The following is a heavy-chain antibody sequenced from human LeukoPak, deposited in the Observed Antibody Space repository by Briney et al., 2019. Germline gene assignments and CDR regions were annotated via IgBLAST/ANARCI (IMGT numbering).Heavy chain of an antibody. CDR3: ARDNIIVATITNWFDP. V-gene: IGHV1-69*13. CDR1: GGTFSSYA. D-gene: IGHD5-12*01. Sequence: ASVKVSCKASGGTFSSYAISWVRQAPGQGLEWMGGIIPIFGTANYAQKFQGRVTITADESTSTAYMELSSLRSEDTAVYYCARDNIIVATITNWFDPWGQGILVTVSS. J-gene: IGHJ5*02. CDR2: IIPIFGTA.